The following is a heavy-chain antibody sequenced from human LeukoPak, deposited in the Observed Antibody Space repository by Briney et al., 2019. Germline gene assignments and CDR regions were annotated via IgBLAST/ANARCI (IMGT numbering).Heavy chain of an antibody. Sequence: GGSLRLSCATSGFNFDRYTIHWVRQAPGKGLEWVSLAGWAGGTTFYSDSVRGRFTISRDSGRKSVYLQMNSLRAEDTAVYYCARDRDPYALEVVDYWGQGTLVTVSS. CDR1: GFNFDRYT. D-gene: IGHD2-2*01. CDR3: ARDRDPYALEVVDY. CDR2: AGWAGGTT. J-gene: IGHJ4*02. V-gene: IGHV3-43*01.